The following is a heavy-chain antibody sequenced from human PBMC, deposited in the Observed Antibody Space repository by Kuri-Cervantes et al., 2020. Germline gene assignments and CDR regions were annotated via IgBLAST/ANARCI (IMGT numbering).Heavy chain of an antibody. J-gene: IGHJ4*02. CDR2: TRNKANSYTT. Sequence: GGSLRLSCAASGFTFSDHYMDWVRQAPGKGLEWVGRTRNKANSYTTEYAASVKGRFTISRDDSKNSLYLQMNSLRAEDTAVYYCARAVAVAGMGPQFDYWGQGTLVTVSS. CDR1: GFTFSDHY. CDR3: ARAVAVAGMGPQFDY. V-gene: IGHV3-72*01. D-gene: IGHD6-19*01.